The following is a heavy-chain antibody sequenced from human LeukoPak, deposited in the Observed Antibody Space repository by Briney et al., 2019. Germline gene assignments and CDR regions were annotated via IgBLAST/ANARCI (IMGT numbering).Heavy chain of an antibody. CDR3: ARDGIFGVVKDYYYGMDV. D-gene: IGHD3-3*01. J-gene: IGHJ6*02. V-gene: IGHV1-3*01. CDR1: GYTFTGYY. Sequence: ASVKVSCTASGYTFTGYYMHWVRQAPGQRLEWMGWINAGNGNTKYSQKFQGRVTITRDTSASTAYMELSSLRSEDTAVYYCARDGIFGVVKDYYYGMDVWGQGTTVTVSS. CDR2: INAGNGNT.